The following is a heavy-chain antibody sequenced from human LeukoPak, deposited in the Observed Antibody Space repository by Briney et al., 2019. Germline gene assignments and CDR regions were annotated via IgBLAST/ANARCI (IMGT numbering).Heavy chain of an antibody. CDR3: ARQRRNGGIAASNDAFDI. CDR1: GYSFTSYW. J-gene: IGHJ3*02. V-gene: IGHV5-51*01. Sequence: GESLKISCKGFGYSFTSYWIGWVRQMPGKGLEWMGIIYPGDSDTRYSPSFQGQVTISADKSISTAYLQWSSLKASDPAMYYCARQRRNGGIAASNDAFDIWGQGTMVTVSS. D-gene: IGHD6-13*01. CDR2: IYPGDSDT.